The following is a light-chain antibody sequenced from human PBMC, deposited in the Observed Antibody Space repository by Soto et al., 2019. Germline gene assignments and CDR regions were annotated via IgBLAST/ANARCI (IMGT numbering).Light chain of an antibody. V-gene: IGKV1-5*01. J-gene: IGKJ1*01. CDR2: HAS. CDR3: QQYNSYS. Sequence: DIQMTQSPSSLSSSLGGIVTITCRASQSISSWLAWYQQKPGTAPKVLIYHASNLQSGVPSRFSGSGSGTEFTLTISSLQPDDFATYYCQQYNSYSFGQGTKVDIK. CDR1: QSISSW.